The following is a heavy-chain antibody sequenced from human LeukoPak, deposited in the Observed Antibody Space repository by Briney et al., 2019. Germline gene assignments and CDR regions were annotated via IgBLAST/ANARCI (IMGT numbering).Heavy chain of an antibody. D-gene: IGHD2-21*02. CDR2: ISWNSGSI. CDR3: ARGGAYCGGDCYSNDAFDI. V-gene: IGHV3-9*01. CDR1: GFTFDDYA. Sequence: GRSLRLSCAASGFTFDDYAMHWVRQAPGKGLEWVSGISWNSGSIGYADSVKGRFTISRDNAKNSLYLQMNSLRAEDTALYYCARGGAYCGGDCYSNDAFDIWGRGTMVTVSS. J-gene: IGHJ3*02.